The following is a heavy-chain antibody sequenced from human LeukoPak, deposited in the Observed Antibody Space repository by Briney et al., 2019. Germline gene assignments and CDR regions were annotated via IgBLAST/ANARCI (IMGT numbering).Heavy chain of an antibody. Sequence: ASVKVSCKASSYTFTNYAFTWVRQAPGQGLEWMGWISAYNGNTNYAQKLQGRVTMTTDTSTSTAYMELRSLRSDDTAVYYCARASTVTTKVYYYMDVWGKGTTVTVSS. CDR2: ISAYNGNT. CDR3: ARASTVTTKVYYYMDV. CDR1: SYTFTNYA. D-gene: IGHD4-11*01. V-gene: IGHV1-18*01. J-gene: IGHJ6*03.